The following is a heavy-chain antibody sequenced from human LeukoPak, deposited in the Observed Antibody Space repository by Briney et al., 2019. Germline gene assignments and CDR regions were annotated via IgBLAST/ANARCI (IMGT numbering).Heavy chain of an antibody. V-gene: IGHV1-2*02. CDR2: INPNSGGT. J-gene: IGHJ4*02. CDR3: ARDTRRLKDYDFWSGPVYYFDY. CDR1: GYTFTGYY. D-gene: IGHD3-3*01. Sequence: ASVKVSCKASGYTFTGYYMHWVRQAPGQGLEWMGWINPNSGGTNYAQKFQGRVTMTGDTSISTAYMELSRLRSDDTAVYYCARDTRRLKDYDFWSGPVYYFDYWGQGTLVTVSS.